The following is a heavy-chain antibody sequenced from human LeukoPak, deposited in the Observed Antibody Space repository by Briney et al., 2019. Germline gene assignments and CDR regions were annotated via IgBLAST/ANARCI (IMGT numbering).Heavy chain of an antibody. CDR1: GGTFSSYA. Sequence: SVKVSCKASGGTFSSYAISWVRQAPGQGLEWMGGIIPIFGTANYAQKFQGRVTITADESTSTAYMELSSLRSEDTAVYYCARDLEGIAAPRSPKNAFDIWGQGTMVTVSS. D-gene: IGHD6-13*01. V-gene: IGHV1-69*13. CDR2: IIPIFGTA. J-gene: IGHJ3*02. CDR3: ARDLEGIAAPRSPKNAFDI.